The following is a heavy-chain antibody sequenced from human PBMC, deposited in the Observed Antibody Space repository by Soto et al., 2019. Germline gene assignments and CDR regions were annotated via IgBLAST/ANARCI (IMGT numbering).Heavy chain of an antibody. CDR3: ARLTSYDSSSYSCY. V-gene: IGHV3-21*01. CDR1: GFTFSSYS. J-gene: IGHJ4*02. CDR2: ISSSSSYI. D-gene: IGHD3-22*01. Sequence: EVQLVESGGGLVKPGGSLRLSCAASGFTFSSYSMNWVRQAPGKGLEWVSSISSSSSYIYYADSVKGRFTISRDNAKNSLYLQMNSLRSEDTAVHYCARLTSYDSSSYSCYWGQGTLVTVSS.